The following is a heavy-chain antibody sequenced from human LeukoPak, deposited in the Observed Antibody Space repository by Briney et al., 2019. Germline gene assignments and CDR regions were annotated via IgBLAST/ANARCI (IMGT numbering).Heavy chain of an antibody. J-gene: IGHJ4*02. CDR2: ISGGTGNT. D-gene: IGHD2/OR15-2a*01. Sequence: GGSLRLSCAASGFTFSNYGMTWVRQAPGKGLEWVSLISGGTGNTYYADSVKGRFTISRDNAKNSLYLQMNSLRAEDTAVYYCATSNGHLDNWGQGTLVTVSS. V-gene: IGHV3-23*01. CDR3: ATSNGHLDN. CDR1: GFTFSNYG.